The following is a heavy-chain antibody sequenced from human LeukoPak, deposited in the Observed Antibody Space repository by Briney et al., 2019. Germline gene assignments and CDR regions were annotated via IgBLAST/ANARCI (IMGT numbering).Heavy chain of an antibody. J-gene: IGHJ4*02. CDR1: GGSISSYY. CDR3: ARGGEYGDYPDY. CDR2: IHYSGST. D-gene: IGHD4-17*01. Sequence: PSETLSLTCTVSGGSISSYYWSWIRQPPGKGLEWIGYIHYSGSTNYNPSLKSRVTISVDTSKNQFSLKLSSVTAADTAVYYCARGGEYGDYPDYWGQGTLVTVSS. V-gene: IGHV4-59*01.